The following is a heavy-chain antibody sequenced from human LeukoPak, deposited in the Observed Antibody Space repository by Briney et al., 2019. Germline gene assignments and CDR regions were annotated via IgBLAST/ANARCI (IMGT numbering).Heavy chain of an antibody. J-gene: IGHJ4*02. CDR1: GFTFSSYS. D-gene: IGHD2-2*01. CDR2: ISSSSSYI. Sequence: GGSLRLSCAASGFTFSSYSMNWVRQAPGKGLEWVSSISSSSSYIYYPDSVKGRFTISRDNAKNSLYLQMNSLRAEDTAVYYCARVGISCSSTSCYSPGGPDYWGQGTLVTVSS. CDR3: ARVGISCSSTSCYSPGGPDY. V-gene: IGHV3-21*01.